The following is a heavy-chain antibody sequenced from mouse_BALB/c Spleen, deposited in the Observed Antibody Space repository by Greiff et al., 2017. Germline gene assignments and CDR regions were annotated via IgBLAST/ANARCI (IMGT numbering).Heavy chain of an antibody. Sequence: VQLKQSGPELVKPGASVKISCKASGYTFTDYNMHWVKQSHGKSLEWIGYIYPYNGGTGYNQKFKSKATLTVDNSSSTAYMELRSLTSEDSAVYYCANHYGSSYYWYFDVWGAGTTVTVSS. CDR1: GYTFTDYN. J-gene: IGHJ1*01. CDR2: IYPYNGGT. D-gene: IGHD1-1*01. V-gene: IGHV1S29*02. CDR3: ANHYGSSYYWYFDV.